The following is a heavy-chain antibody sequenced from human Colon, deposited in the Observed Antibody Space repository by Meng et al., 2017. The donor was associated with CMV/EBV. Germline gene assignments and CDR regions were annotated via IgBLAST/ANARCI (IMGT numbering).Heavy chain of an antibody. CDR3: AREGYSNFDH. CDR2: IGSDGSIK. Sequence: GGSLRLSCAASGLTFNGYGLHWVRQAPGKGLEWVAFIGSDGSIKRYADSVKGRLTISRDNSKNTLWLQMHRLRPEDTALYYCAREGYSNFDHWGQGTLVTVSS. J-gene: IGHJ4*02. CDR1: GLTFNGYG. D-gene: IGHD4-11*01. V-gene: IGHV3-30*02.